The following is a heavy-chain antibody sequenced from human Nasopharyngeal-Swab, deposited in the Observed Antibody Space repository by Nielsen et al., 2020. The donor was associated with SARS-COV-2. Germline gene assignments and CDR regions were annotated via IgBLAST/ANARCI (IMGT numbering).Heavy chain of an antibody. CDR3: ASPPYCSGGSCHEPFDY. CDR2: IIPIFGTA. CDR1: GGTFSSYA. J-gene: IGHJ4*02. D-gene: IGHD2-15*01. V-gene: IGHV1-69*13. Sequence: SVKVPCKASGGTFSSYAISWVRQAPGQGLEWMGGIIPIFGTANYAQKFQGRVTITADESTSTAYMELSSLRSEDTAVYYCASPPYCSGGSCHEPFDYWGQGTLVTVSS.